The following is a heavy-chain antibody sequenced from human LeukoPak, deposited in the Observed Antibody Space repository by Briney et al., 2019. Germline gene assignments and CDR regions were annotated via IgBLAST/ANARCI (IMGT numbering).Heavy chain of an antibody. D-gene: IGHD3-10*01. CDR1: GFTFSDYY. CDR3: ARDSLWFGDYYYGMDV. Sequence: GGSLRLSCAASGFTFSDYYMSWVRQTPGKGLEWVSAISGSGGSTYYADSVKGRFTISRDNAKNSLYLQMNSLRAEDTAVYYCARDSLWFGDYYYGMDVWGQGTTVTVSS. J-gene: IGHJ6*02. CDR2: ISGSGGST. V-gene: IGHV3-11*01.